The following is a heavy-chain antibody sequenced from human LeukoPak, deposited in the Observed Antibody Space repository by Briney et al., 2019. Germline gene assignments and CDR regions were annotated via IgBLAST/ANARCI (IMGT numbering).Heavy chain of an antibody. CDR1: GFTFDDYA. V-gene: IGHV3-9*01. J-gene: IGHJ3*02. CDR3: AKDTTLGELSSDAFDI. CDR2: ISWNSGSI. D-gene: IGHD3-16*02. Sequence: PGRSLRLSCAASGFTFDDYAMHWVRQAPGKGLEWVSGISWNSGSIGYADSVKGRFTISRDNAKNSLYLQMNSLRAEDTALYYCAKDTTLGELSSDAFDIWGQGTMVTVSS.